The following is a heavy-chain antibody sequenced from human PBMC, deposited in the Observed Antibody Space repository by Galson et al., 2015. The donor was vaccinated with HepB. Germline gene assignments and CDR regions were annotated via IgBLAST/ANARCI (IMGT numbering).Heavy chain of an antibody. CDR3: ATGAQTWEPLDY. V-gene: IGHV1-46*01. D-gene: IGHD1-14*01. J-gene: IGHJ4*02. Sequence: SVTVSCKASGSTFTSYYMHWVRQAPGQGLEWMGIINPSGGSTSYAQKFQGRVTMTRDTSTSTVYMELSSLRSEDTAVYYCATGAQTWEPLDYWGQGTLVTVSS. CDR1: GSTFTSYY. CDR2: INPSGGST.